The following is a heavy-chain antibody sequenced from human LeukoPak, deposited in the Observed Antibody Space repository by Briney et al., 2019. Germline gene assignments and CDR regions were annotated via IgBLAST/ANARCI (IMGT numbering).Heavy chain of an antibody. Sequence: GGSLRLSCSASGFIFSPYAMHWVRQAPGKGLEYVSSISSEGKTTYYADSVKGRFTISRDNSKNTLYLQMNSLRAEDTAMYYCAKDRSSGWDRYFDYWGQGTLVTVSS. CDR3: AKDRSSGWDRYFDY. D-gene: IGHD6-19*01. V-gene: IGHV3-64*04. CDR1: GFIFSPYA. CDR2: ISSEGKTT. J-gene: IGHJ4*02.